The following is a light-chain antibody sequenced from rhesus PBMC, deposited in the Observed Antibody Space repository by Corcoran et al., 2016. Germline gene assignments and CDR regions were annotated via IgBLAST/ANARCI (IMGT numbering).Light chain of an antibody. CDR1: QGISSY. J-gene: IGKJ4*01. CDR2: DTS. CDR3: QQRNSYPLT. V-gene: IGKV1-38*01. Sequence: DIQLTQSPSSLSASVGDRVTITCRASQGISSYLAWYQQKSGKAPKLLIYDTSNLQRGVPSRFSGSGSGTKFTLNFSRLQPEDFAPYYSQQRNSYPLTFGGGTRVEIK.